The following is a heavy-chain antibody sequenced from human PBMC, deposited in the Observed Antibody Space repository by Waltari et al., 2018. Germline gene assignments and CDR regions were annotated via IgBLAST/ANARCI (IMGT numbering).Heavy chain of an antibody. J-gene: IGHJ3*02. CDR1: GGSISSYY. CDR3: ARDGRSGSYFDAFDI. V-gene: IGHV4-59*01. D-gene: IGHD1-26*01. Sequence: QVQLQESGPGLVKPSETLSLTCTVPGGSISSYYWSWIRQPPGKGLEWIGYIYYSGSTNYNPSLKSRVTISVDTSKNQFSLKLSSVTAADTAVYYCARDGRSGSYFDAFDIWGQGTMVTVSS. CDR2: IYYSGST.